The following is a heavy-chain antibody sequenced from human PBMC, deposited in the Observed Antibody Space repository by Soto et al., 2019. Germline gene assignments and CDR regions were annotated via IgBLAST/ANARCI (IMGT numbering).Heavy chain of an antibody. V-gene: IGHV3-23*01. CDR1: GFTFSSYA. CDR2: ISGSGGST. CDR3: ASDPSQRSYYGMDV. Sequence: EVQLLESGGGLVQPGGSLRLSCAASGFTFSSYAMSWVRQAPGKGLEWVSAISGSGGSTYYADSVKGRFTISRDNSKNTLYLQMNSLRADDTAVYYCASDPSQRSYYGMDVWGQGTTVTVSS. J-gene: IGHJ6*02.